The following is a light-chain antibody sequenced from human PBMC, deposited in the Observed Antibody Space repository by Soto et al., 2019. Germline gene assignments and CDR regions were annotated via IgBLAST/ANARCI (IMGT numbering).Light chain of an antibody. CDR3: SSYTSATTLVV. CDR1: SSDVGGYDY. Sequence: QSALTQPASVSGSPGQSITIPCTGTSSDVGGYDYVSWYQHHPGKAPKLMIYDVTERPPGVSNRLSGSKSGNTASLTISDLQPEDEADYYCSSYTSATTLVVFGGGTKLTVL. J-gene: IGLJ2*01. CDR2: DVT. V-gene: IGLV2-14*03.